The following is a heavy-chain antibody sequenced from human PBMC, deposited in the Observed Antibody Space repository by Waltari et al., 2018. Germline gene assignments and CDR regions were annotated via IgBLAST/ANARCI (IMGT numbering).Heavy chain of an antibody. V-gene: IGHV4-39*01. CDR2: VFHNGTT. Sequence: QLRLQESGPGLVRPSGTLSLTCTVSGGSITTSSYYWAWIRQAPGKGLEWIGAVFHNGTTSYNPSLKSRVTISVVTSRNQFSLQLTSVTVTDTAFYYCARPGGGPDSTISHWGQGTLVTVSS. D-gene: IGHD2-2*01. CDR3: ARPGGGPDSTISH. CDR1: GGSITTSSYY. J-gene: IGHJ4*02.